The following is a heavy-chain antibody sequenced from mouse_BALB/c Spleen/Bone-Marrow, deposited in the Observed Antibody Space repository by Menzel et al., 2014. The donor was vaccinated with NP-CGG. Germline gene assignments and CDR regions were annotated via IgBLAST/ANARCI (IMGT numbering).Heavy chain of an antibody. Sequence: VQLVESGAEVVRPGASVKLSCKAFGYTFTGYWMNWVKQRPGQGLEWIGMIDPSDSEIHYNPMFRDKATLTVDKSSSTAYMQLSSLTSDDSAVYYCVRKYGKGGDYWGQGTTLAVSS. CDR2: IDPSDSEI. V-gene: IGHV1-61*01. CDR3: VRKYGKGGDY. J-gene: IGHJ2*01. D-gene: IGHD2-10*02. CDR1: GYTFTGYW.